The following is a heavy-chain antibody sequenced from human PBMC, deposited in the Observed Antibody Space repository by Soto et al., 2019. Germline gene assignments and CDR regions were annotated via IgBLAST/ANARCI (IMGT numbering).Heavy chain of an antibody. V-gene: IGHV4-34*01. J-gene: IGHJ5*02. CDR1: GGSVSGDY. Sequence: NPSETLSLTCAVYGGSVSGDYWNWILQPPGQGLECIGELNHTGGTHYTPSRNSPVTMSIDTSKNQFSLRLSSVTAAATDIYSCATRITVFGSLIPPFDPWGQGTQVTVSS. CDR3: ATRITVFGSLIPPFDP. CDR2: LNHTGGT. D-gene: IGHD3-3*01.